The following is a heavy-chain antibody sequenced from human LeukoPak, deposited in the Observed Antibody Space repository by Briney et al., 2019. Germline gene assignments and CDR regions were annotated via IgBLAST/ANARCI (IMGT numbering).Heavy chain of an antibody. CDR1: GGSINTYY. CDR2: ISDSGSP. J-gene: IGHJ5*02. CDR3: ARSTQRYCSGGTCFPYWFDP. D-gene: IGHD2-15*01. Sequence: SETQSLTCTVSGGSINTYYWSWLRQPPGKGLEWIGYISDSGSPSYNSSLKSRVTISIGTSKKRFSLMLSSVTAADTAIYYCARSTQRYCSGGTCFPYWFDPWGRGALVTVSS. V-gene: IGHV4-59*01.